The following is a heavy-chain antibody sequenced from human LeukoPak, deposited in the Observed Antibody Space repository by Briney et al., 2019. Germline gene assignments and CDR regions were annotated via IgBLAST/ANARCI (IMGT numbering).Heavy chain of an antibody. CDR1: GGSISSYY. V-gene: IGHV4-4*07. J-gene: IGHJ4*02. Sequence: SETLSLTCTVSGGSISSYYWSWIRQPAGKGLEWIGRIYTSGSTNYNPSLKSRVTMSVDTSKNQFSLKLSSVTAADTAVYYCARGMASSGYYALDYWGQGTLVTVSS. CDR2: IYTSGST. CDR3: ARGMASSGYYALDY. D-gene: IGHD3-22*01.